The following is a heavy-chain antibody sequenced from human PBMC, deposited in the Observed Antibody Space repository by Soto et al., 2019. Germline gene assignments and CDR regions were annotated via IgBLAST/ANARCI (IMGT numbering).Heavy chain of an antibody. J-gene: IGHJ4*02. V-gene: IGHV1-3*01. CDR2: INAGNDNT. CDR1: GYTFTSYA. Sequence: SVKVSCKASGYTFTSYAMHWVRQAPGQRLEWMGWINAGNDNTKYSQKFQGRVTITRDTSASTAYMELSSLRSEDTAVYYCARDPAPSDVWGQGALVTVYS. CDR3: ARDPAPSDV.